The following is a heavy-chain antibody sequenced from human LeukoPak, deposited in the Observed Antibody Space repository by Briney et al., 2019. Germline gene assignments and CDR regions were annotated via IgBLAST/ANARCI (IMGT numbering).Heavy chain of an antibody. D-gene: IGHD3-22*01. CDR1: GDSVSSNSAA. CDR2: TYYRSKWYN. J-gene: IGHJ4*02. Sequence: SQTLSLTCAISGDSVSSNSAAWNWIRQSPSRGLEWLGSTYYRSKWYNDYAVSVKSRITINPDTSKNQFSLQLNSVTPEDTAVYYCARTYYYDSSGYSSFDYWGQGTLVTVSS. V-gene: IGHV6-1*01. CDR3: ARTYYYDSSGYSSFDY.